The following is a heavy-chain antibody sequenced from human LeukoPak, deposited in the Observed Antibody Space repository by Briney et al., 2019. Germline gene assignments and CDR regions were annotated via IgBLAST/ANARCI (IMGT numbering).Heavy chain of an antibody. CDR3: ARVSRGVAQGFDAFDI. J-gene: IGHJ3*02. Sequence: SETLSLTCTVSGGSINNYYWSWMRQPPGKGREWIGYIYDSGSTNYNPSLQSRVTISVDTSKNQFSLKLSSVTAADTAVYYCARVSRGVAQGFDAFDIWGQGTMVTVSS. V-gene: IGHV4-59*12. CDR1: GGSINNYY. D-gene: IGHD3-10*01. CDR2: IYDSGST.